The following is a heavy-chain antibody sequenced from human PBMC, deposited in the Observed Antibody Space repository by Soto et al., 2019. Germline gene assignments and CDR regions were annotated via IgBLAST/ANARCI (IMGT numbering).Heavy chain of an antibody. D-gene: IGHD3-22*01. J-gene: IGHJ4*02. Sequence: EVQLVESGGGLVQPGGSLRLSCSASGFTFSSYAMHWVRQAPGKGLEYVSAISSNGGSTYYADSVKGRFTISRDNSKNTLYLQMSSLRAEDTAVYYCVKGLPNYYDSSGYYSAFDYWGQGTLVTVSS. CDR2: ISSNGGST. CDR3: VKGLPNYYDSSGYYSAFDY. CDR1: GFTFSSYA. V-gene: IGHV3-64D*06.